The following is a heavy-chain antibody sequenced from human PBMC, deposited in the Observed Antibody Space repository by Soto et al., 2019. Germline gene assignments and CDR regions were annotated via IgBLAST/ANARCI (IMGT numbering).Heavy chain of an antibody. V-gene: IGHV4-39*01. Sequence: SETLSLTCTVSGVTISNSSYYWGWIRRPPGKGLEWIGTIYYSGITYYNPSLKSRVTISVDTSKNQFSLKLTSVTAADTAVYYYPRNGSIWRQGTLITLSS. CDR2: IYYSGIT. CDR1: GVTISNSSYY. D-gene: IGHD3-3*01. J-gene: IGHJ4*01. CDR3: PRNGSI.